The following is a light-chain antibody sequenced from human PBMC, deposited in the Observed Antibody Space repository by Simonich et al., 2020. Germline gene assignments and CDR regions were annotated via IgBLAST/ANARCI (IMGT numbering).Light chain of an antibody. CDR1: SSDVGGYNY. Sequence: QSALTQPASVSGSPGQSITISCTGTSSDVGGYNYVSWYQQHPGKAPKLMIYDVSNRPSGVSNRLSGSKSGNTASLTSSGLQAEDEADYYCSSYTSSSTWVFGGGTKLTVL. CDR2: DVS. CDR3: SSYTSSSTWV. J-gene: IGLJ3*02. V-gene: IGLV2-14*01.